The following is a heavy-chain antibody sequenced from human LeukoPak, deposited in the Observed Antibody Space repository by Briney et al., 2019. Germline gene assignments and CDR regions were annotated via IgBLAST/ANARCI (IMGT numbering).Heavy chain of an antibody. V-gene: IGHV4-59*01. Sequence: SETLSLTCTVSGDSMSSFYWSWIRQPPGEGLEWIGYIYSSGSTNYNPSLKSRVTTSVDMSKSQFSLKLSSVTAADTAVHYCARGVVITFGGAADYWGQGTLVTVSS. CDR1: GDSMSSFY. CDR2: IYSSGST. CDR3: ARGVVITFGGAADY. J-gene: IGHJ4*02. D-gene: IGHD3-16*01.